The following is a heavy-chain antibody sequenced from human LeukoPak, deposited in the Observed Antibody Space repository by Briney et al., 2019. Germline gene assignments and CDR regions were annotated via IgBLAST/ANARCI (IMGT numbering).Heavy chain of an antibody. CDR3: ARGITYYYDNSGYYVFDY. CDR2: ISSFSGTI. D-gene: IGHD3-22*01. CDR1: GITFSIYS. Sequence: GGSLRLSCVASGITFSIYSMNWVRQAPGKGLEWVSYISSFSGTINYADSVKGRFTISRDNAKNSLYLQMNSLRAEDTAVYYCARGITYYYDNSGYYVFDYWGQGNLVTVSS. V-gene: IGHV3-48*01. J-gene: IGHJ4*02.